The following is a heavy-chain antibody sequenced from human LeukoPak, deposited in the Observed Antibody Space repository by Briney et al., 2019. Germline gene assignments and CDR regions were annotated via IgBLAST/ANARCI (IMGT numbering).Heavy chain of an antibody. Sequence: SETLSLTCGVSGGSISSTNWWSWVRQPPGQGLEWIGEISLAGQTNYNPSLNGRVTMSLDKSSNQLSLHLTSVTAADTATYFCSRESGPFCPFGYWGQGTLVIVSS. CDR3: SRESGPFCPFGY. CDR1: GGSISSTNW. J-gene: IGHJ4*02. D-gene: IGHD1-26*01. CDR2: ISLAGQT. V-gene: IGHV4/OR15-8*02.